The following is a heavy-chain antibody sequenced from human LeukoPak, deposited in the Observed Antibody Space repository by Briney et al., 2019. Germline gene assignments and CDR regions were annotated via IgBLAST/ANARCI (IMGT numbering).Heavy chain of an antibody. V-gene: IGHV4-30-4*08. D-gene: IGHD3-3*01. Sequence: SQALSLTCTVSGGSISSGDYYWSWIRQPPGKGLEWIGYIYYSGSTYYNPSLKSRVTISVDTSKNQFSLKLSSVTAADTAVYYCARVNFWSGYYDPSSDWFDPWGQGTLVTVSS. CDR2: IYYSGST. CDR1: GGSISSGDYY. CDR3: ARVNFWSGYYDPSSDWFDP. J-gene: IGHJ5*02.